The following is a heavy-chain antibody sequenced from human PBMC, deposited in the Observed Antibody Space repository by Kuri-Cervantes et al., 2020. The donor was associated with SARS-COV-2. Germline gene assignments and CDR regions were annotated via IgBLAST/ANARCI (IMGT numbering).Heavy chain of an antibody. J-gene: IGHJ5*02. Sequence: SVKVSCKASGYTFTSYYMHWVRQAPGQGLEWMGGIIPIFGTANYAQKFQGRVTITADESTSTAYMELSSLRSEDTAVYYCARGYSSSSTEFDPWGQGTLVTVSS. D-gene: IGHD6-6*01. CDR3: ARGYSSSSTEFDP. V-gene: IGHV1-69*13. CDR2: IIPIFGTA. CDR1: GYTFTSYY.